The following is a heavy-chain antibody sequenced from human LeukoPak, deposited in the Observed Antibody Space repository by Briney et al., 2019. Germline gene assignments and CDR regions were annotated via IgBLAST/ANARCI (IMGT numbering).Heavy chain of an antibody. V-gene: IGHV1-69*13. Sequence: SVRVSCKASGGTFSSYAISWVRQAPGQGLEWMGGIIPIFGTANYAQKFQGRVTITADESTSTAYMELSSLRSEDTAVYYCAREAPHPYYYDSSDHDAFDIWGQGTMVTVSS. CDR2: IIPIFGTA. J-gene: IGHJ3*02. D-gene: IGHD3-22*01. CDR1: GGTFSSYA. CDR3: AREAPHPYYYDSSDHDAFDI.